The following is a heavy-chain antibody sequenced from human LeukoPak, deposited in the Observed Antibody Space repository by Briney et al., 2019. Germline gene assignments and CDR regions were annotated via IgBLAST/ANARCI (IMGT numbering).Heavy chain of an antibody. J-gene: IGHJ4*02. CDR2: IKQDGSEK. V-gene: IGHV3-7*01. Sequence: GGSLRLSCAAPGFTFSSYGMSWVRQAPGKGLEWVANIKQDGSEKYYVDSVKGRFTISRDNAKNSLYLQMNSLRAEDTAVYYCASSERYFDWLLKPSGGLDYWGQGTLVTVSS. CDR3: ASSERYFDWLLKPSGGLDY. D-gene: IGHD3-9*01. CDR1: GFTFSSYG.